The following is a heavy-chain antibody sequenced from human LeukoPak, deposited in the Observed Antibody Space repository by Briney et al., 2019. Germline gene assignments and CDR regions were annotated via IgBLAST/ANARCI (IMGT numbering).Heavy chain of an antibody. Sequence: SETLSLTCTVSGGSISSGGYYWSWIRQPPGKGLEWIGYIYHSGSTYYNPSLKSRVTISVDRSKNQFPLKLSSVTAADTAVYYCARQAYDYGGKWAWYFDLWGRGTLVTVSS. V-gene: IGHV4-30-2*01. J-gene: IGHJ2*01. CDR2: IYHSGST. CDR1: GGSISSGGYY. CDR3: ARQAYDYGGKWAWYFDL. D-gene: IGHD4-23*01.